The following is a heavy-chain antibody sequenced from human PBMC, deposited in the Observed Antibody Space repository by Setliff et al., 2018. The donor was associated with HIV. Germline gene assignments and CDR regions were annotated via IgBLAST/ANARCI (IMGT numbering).Heavy chain of an antibody. J-gene: IGHJ4*02. CDR3: AADLPSRGGGEFDY. CDR2: IKNTGAT. CDR1: GFTFRDAW. Sequence: PGGSLRLSCAASGFTFRDAWMSWVRQAPGKGLEWIGLIKNTGATQFAAPGKDRFTFSRDVSKTTVYLQMSSLKTEDTALYFCAADLPSRGGGEFDYWGQGTQVTVSS. D-gene: IGHD3-10*01. V-gene: IGHV3-15*01.